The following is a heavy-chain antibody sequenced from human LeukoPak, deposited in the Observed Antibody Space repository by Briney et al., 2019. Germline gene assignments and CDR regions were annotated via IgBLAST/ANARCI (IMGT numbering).Heavy chain of an antibody. D-gene: IGHD3-3*01. CDR1: GFTFSNNA. Sequence: GGSLRLSCAASGFTFSNNAMSWVRQAPGKGLECVSAITGTIATGDPPYYADSVKGRFTISRDNSKNTLYLQMNSLRAEDTAVYYCAKFFGVVIIFHMDVWGKGTTVTVSS. CDR2: ITGTIATGDPP. CDR3: AKFFGVVIIFHMDV. J-gene: IGHJ6*03. V-gene: IGHV3-23*01.